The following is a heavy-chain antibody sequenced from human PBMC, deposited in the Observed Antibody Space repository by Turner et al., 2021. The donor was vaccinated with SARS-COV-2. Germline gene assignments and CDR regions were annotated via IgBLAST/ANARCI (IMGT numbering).Heavy chain of an antibody. CDR3: AKVIGEYYYGSGYDY. Sequence: QVQLVESGGGVVQPGRSLRPSCAASGFPFSSYGMHWVRQAPGKGLEWVAIISYEGSNKYYADSVKGRFTISRDNSKNTLYLQMNSLRAEDTAVYYCAKVIGEYYYGSGYDYWGQGTLVTVSS. CDR2: ISYEGSNK. D-gene: IGHD3-10*01. J-gene: IGHJ4*02. V-gene: IGHV3-30*18. CDR1: GFPFSSYG.